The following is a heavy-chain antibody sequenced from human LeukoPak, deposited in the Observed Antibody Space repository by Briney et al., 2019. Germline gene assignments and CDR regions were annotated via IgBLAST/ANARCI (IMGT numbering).Heavy chain of an antibody. Sequence: GSLRLSCAASGFTFSNYGMSWVRQAPGKGLEWVSAISGSGGSTYYADSVKGRFTISRDNSKNTLYLQMNSLRAEDTAVYYCAKDVFIVTAMVYLDYWGQGTLVTVSS. CDR1: GFTFSNYG. CDR2: ISGSGGST. J-gene: IGHJ4*02. D-gene: IGHD5-18*01. CDR3: AKDVFIVTAMVYLDY. V-gene: IGHV3-23*01.